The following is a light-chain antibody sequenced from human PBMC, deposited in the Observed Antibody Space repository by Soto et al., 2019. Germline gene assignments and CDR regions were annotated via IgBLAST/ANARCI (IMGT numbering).Light chain of an antibody. V-gene: IGKV1-5*03. CDR2: KAS. J-gene: IGKJ1*01. CDR1: QSIISW. CDR3: QQYNIYPWT. Sequence: DIQMTQSPSTLSTSVGDRVTITCRASQSIISWLALYQQKPGTAPNLLIYKASTLESGVPSRFSGSGSRTEFTLTISSLQPHDFATYYCQQYNIYPWTFGQGTKVELK.